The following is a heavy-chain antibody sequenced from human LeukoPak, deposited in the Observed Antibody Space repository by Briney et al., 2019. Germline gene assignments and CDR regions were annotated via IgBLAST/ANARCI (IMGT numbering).Heavy chain of an antibody. CDR1: GYIFPNYW. CDR3: ARRGGGRDYFYMDV. J-gene: IGHJ6*03. CDR2: IYAGDSDT. V-gene: IGHV5-51*01. D-gene: IGHD3-16*01. Sequence: KIGESLKISCKGSGYIFPNYWIGWVRQMPGKGLEWMGFIYAGDSDTTYSPSFQGQVTISADKSINTVYLQWSNLKASDTATYYCARRGGGRDYFYMDVWGKGTTVTVSS.